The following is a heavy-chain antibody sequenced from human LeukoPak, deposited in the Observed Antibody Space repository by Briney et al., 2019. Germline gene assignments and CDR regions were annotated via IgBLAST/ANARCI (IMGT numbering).Heavy chain of an antibody. CDR3: ARGHSYDSSGYYPAWFGP. D-gene: IGHD3-22*01. J-gene: IGHJ5*02. V-gene: IGHV4-4*07. CDR1: GGSISTYY. CDR2: IYTSGST. Sequence: SETLCLSCTVSGGSISTYYWSWIRQPPGKGLEWIWRIYTSGSTNYNPSLKSRVTVSVDTFKNQFSLKLSSVAAADTAVYYCARGHSYDSSGYYPAWFGPWGQGTLVTASS.